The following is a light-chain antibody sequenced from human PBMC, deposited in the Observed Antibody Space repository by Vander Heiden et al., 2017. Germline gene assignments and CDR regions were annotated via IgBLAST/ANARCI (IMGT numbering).Light chain of an antibody. V-gene: IGLV2-14*03. CDR2: DVS. J-gene: IGLJ1*01. CDR1: SSDIGGYNY. CDR3: CSYKSSSTLVV. Sequence: QSALTQPASVSGSPGPSIPISCTGSSSDIGGYNYVTWYQHHPGKAPKLMSHDVSDRPSGVSNRFSCSKSGNTASLTISGLQAEDEAEYDCCSYKSSSTLVVFGTGTKVTV.